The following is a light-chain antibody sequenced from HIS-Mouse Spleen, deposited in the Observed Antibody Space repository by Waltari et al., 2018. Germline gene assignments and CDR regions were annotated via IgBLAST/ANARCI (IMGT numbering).Light chain of an antibody. V-gene: IGLV1-47*01. J-gene: IGLJ2*01. CDR2: RNN. Sequence: QSVLTQPPSASGTPGQRVTIPWSGSSSNIGINYVYWYQQLPGTAPKPLIYRNNQRPSGVPDRFSGSKSGTSASLAISGLRSEDEADYYCAAWDDSLSGHVVFGGGTKLTVL. CDR1: SSNIGINY. CDR3: AAWDDSLSGHVV.